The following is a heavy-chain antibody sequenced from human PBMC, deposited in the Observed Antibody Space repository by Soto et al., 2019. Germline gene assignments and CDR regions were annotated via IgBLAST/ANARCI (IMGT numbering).Heavy chain of an antibody. CDR2: IYYSGST. V-gene: IGHV4-39*01. J-gene: IGHJ6*03. CDR3: ARRAVEKAIHPRDV. CDR1: GGSISSSSYY. D-gene: IGHD1-1*01. Sequence: SETLSLTCTVSGGSISSSSYYWGWIRQPPGKGLEWIGSIYYSGSTYYNPSLKSRVTISVDTSKNQFSLKLSSVTAADTAVYYCARRAVEKAIHPRDVWGKGTRVTVPS.